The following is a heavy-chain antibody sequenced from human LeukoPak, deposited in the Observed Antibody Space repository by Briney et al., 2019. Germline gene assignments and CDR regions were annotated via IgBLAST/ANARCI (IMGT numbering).Heavy chain of an antibody. J-gene: IGHJ6*04. Sequence: SVNVSCKACGGTFSSYAISWVRQAPGQGLEWMGGIIPMFGTANNAQKFQGRVTITADEPTSTAYMELSSLRSEDTAVYYCERGITMVRGVIDYYYYGMDVWGKGTTVTVSS. CDR3: ERGITMVRGVIDYYYYGMDV. CDR1: GGTFSSYA. D-gene: IGHD3-10*01. V-gene: IGHV1-69*13. CDR2: IIPMFGTA.